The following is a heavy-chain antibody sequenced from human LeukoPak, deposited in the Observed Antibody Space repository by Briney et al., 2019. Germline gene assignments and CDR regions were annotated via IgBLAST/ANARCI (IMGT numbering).Heavy chain of an antibody. D-gene: IGHD1-26*01. CDR3: AVVGAFYRSFDY. Sequence: SGGSLRLSCAASGFTFSSYAMSWVRQAPGKGLEWVANIKQNGSEKYYVDSVKGRFTISRDNAKNSLYLQMNSLRAEDTAVYYCAVVGAFYRSFDYWGQGTLVTVS. V-gene: IGHV3-7*01. J-gene: IGHJ4*02. CDR1: GFTFSSYA. CDR2: IKQNGSEK.